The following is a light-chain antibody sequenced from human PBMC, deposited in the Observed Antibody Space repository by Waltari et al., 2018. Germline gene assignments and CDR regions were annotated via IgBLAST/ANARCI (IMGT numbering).Light chain of an antibody. CDR3: MQSLQTPRT. CDR1: QRLLHSNGHTY. V-gene: IGKV2-28*01. J-gene: IGKJ1*01. Sequence: ILMTQSPLSLPVPPVEPASISCRSCQRLLHSNGHTYLDWYLQKPGQSPRLLISLAFNRASRVPDRFSGSGSGTDFTLQISRVEAEDVGVYYCMQSLQTPRTFGQGTKLEIK. CDR2: LAF.